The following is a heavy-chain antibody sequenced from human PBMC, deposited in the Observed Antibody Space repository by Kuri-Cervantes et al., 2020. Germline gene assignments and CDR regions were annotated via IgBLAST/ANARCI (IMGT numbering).Heavy chain of an antibody. CDR2: IYWDDDK. D-gene: IGHD2-8*02. J-gene: IGHJ4*02. CDR1: GFSLSTSGVG. Sequence: SGHTLVNPTQTLTLTCTFSGFSLSTSGVGVGWIRQPPGKALEWLALIYWDDDKRYSTSLKSRLTITKDTSKNQVVLTMTNMGPVDTATYYCAHRRCTGTLCSSGLGNWGPGTLVTVSS. CDR3: AHRRCTGTLCSSGLGN. V-gene: IGHV2-5*02.